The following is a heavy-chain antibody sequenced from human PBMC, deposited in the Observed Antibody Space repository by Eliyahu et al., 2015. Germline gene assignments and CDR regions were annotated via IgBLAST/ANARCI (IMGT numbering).Heavy chain of an antibody. CDR1: GFTFDXYA. Sequence: EVQLVEPGGGVVQPGGSLRLSCAASGFTFDXYAXPWVRQAPGKGLEWVSLISGDGGSTYYADSVKGRFTISRDNSKNSLYLQMNSLRTEDTALYYCAWGESTGFGESYYYYGMDVWGQGTTVTVSS. V-gene: IGHV3-43*02. D-gene: IGHD3-10*01. CDR3: AWGESTGFGESYYYYGMDV. CDR2: ISGDGGST. J-gene: IGHJ6*02.